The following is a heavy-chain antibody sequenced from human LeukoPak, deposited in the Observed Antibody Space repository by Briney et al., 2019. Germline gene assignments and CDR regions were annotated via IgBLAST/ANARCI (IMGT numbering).Heavy chain of an antibody. CDR1: GGSSSNYY. CDR2: INDSGRT. V-gene: IGHV4-34*01. D-gene: IGHD1-7*01. J-gene: IGHJ6*03. Sequence: SETLSLTCAVYGGSSSNYYWSWIRQPPGKGLEWIGEINDSGRTNYNPSLMSRVTVSVDTSKNQFSLRLTSVTATDTAVYYCARRWNYGRNYYIDVWGNGATVSVSS. CDR3: ARRWNYGRNYYIDV.